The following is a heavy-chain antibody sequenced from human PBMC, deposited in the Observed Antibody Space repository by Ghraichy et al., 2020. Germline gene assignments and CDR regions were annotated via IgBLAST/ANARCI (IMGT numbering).Heavy chain of an antibody. Sequence: SETLSLTCTVSGDSISSSNYYWGWIRQPPGKGLEWIGSSYYSGSTRNNPSLKSRVTISEDTSKNQFSLKLNSVTAADTAVYYCARHRRGGTSYDAFDIWGQGTMVTVSS. CDR2: SYYSGST. D-gene: IGHD3-10*01. CDR1: GDSISSSNYY. J-gene: IGHJ3*02. V-gene: IGHV4-39*01. CDR3: ARHRRGGTSYDAFDI.